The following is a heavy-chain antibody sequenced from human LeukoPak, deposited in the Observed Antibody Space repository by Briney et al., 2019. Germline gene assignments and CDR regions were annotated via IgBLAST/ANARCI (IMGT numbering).Heavy chain of an antibody. Sequence: PSETLSLTCTVSGGSISSSYYYWGWIRQPPGKGLEWIGSIYYSGSTYYNPSLKSRVTISVDTSKNQFSLKLRSVTAADTAVYYCARVVVVSAAGYYFDYWGQGTLVTVSS. J-gene: IGHJ4*02. CDR1: GGSISSSYYY. D-gene: IGHD2-2*01. CDR2: IYYSGST. V-gene: IGHV4-39*07. CDR3: ARVVVVSAAGYYFDY.